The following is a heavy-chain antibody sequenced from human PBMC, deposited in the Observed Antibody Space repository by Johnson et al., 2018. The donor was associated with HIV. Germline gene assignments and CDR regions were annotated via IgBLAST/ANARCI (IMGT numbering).Heavy chain of an antibody. V-gene: IGHV3-30*14. CDR3: ARDGGFVGAFDI. Sequence: QVQLVESGGGLVQPGGSLRLSCAASGFTFSSYAMHWVRQAPGKGLEWVAVISYDGSNKYYGDSVKGRFTISRDNSKNTLYLQMNSLSAGDTAVYYCARDGGFVGAFDIWGQGTMVIVSS. CDR1: GFTFSSYA. CDR2: ISYDGSNK. D-gene: IGHD3-16*01. J-gene: IGHJ3*02.